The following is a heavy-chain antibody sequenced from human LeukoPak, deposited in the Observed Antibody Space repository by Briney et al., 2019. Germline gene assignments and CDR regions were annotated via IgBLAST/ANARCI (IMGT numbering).Heavy chain of an antibody. CDR3: ARGTTAPNYYYYYYMDV. CDR2: INPNSGGT. CDR1: GYTFTGYY. Sequence: ASVKVSCKASGYTFTGYYMHWVRQAPGQGLEWMGWINPNSGGTDYAQKFQGRVTMTRDTSISTAYMELSRLRSDDTAVYYCARGTTAPNYYYYYYMDVWGKGTTVTVSS. D-gene: IGHD1-7*01. V-gene: IGHV1-2*02. J-gene: IGHJ6*03.